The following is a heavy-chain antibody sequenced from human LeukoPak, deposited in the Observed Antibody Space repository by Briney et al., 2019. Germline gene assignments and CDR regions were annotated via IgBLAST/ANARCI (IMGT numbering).Heavy chain of an antibody. D-gene: IGHD6-13*01. CDR1: GGSITSTSYY. J-gene: IGHJ5*02. CDR3: ARGNIAAAANWFDP. V-gene: IGHV4-39*07. CDR2: LYYSGST. Sequence: SETLSLTCTVSGGSITSTSYYWGWIRQPPGKGLEWIGSLYYSGSTYYNPSLRSRVTISVDTSKNQFSLKLSSVTAADTAVYYCARGNIAAAANWFDPWGQGTLVTVSS.